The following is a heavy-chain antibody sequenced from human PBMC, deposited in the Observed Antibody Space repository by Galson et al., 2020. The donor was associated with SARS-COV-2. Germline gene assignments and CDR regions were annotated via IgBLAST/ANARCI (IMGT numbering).Heavy chain of an antibody. D-gene: IGHD3-16*02. CDR3: TTDLSAPDHYDYVWGSYPPVAYFDL. V-gene: IGHV3-15*01. J-gene: IGHJ2*01. CDR2: IKSKTDGGTT. Sequence: GGSLRLSCAASGFTFSNAWMSWVRQAPGKGLEWVGRIKSKTDGGTTDYAAPVKGRFTISRDDSKNTLYLQMNSLKTEDTAVYYCTTDLSAPDHYDYVWGSYPPVAYFDLWGRGTLVTVSS. CDR1: GFTFSNAW.